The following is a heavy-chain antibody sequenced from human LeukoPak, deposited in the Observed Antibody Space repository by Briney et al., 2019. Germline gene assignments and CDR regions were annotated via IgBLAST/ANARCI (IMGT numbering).Heavy chain of an antibody. CDR2: IRFDGSNT. J-gene: IGHJ4*02. CDR1: GFTFRLFG. CDR3: AKDRRAMAVAGTTVDY. Sequence: PGGSLRLSCVASGFTFRLFGMHWVRQAPGKGLEWVSFIRFDGSNTYHADSVKGRFTISRDNSKNTLYLQMNGLRADDTAVYYCAKDRRAMAVAGTTVDYWGQGTLVTVSS. V-gene: IGHV3-30*02. D-gene: IGHD6-19*01.